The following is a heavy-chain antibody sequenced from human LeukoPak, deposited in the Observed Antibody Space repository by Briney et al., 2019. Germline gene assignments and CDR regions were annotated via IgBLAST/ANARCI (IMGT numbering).Heavy chain of an antibody. V-gene: IGHV3-23*01. Sequence: PGGTLRLSCAASGFTFSNSGMNWVRQAPGKGLEWVSTISGSGDSTYYADSVKGRFTISRDSSKNTMYLQMNSLRVEDTAMYYCGRDVGPWGQGTLVTVSS. CDR2: ISGSGDST. CDR3: GRDVGP. CDR1: GFTFSNSG. J-gene: IGHJ5*02.